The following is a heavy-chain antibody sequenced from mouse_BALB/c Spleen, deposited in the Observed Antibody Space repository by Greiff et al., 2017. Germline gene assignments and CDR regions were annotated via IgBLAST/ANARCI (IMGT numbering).Heavy chain of an antibody. CDR2: IDTSDSYT. Sequence: QVQLQQPGAELVMPGASVKMSCKASGYTFTDYWMHWVKQRPGQGLEWIGAIDTSDSYTSYNQKFKGKATLTVDESSSTAYMQLSSLTSEDSAVYYCARGEAGTRTWFAYWGQGTLVTVSA. CDR3: ARGEAGTRTWFAY. CDR1: GYTFTDYW. J-gene: IGHJ3*01. D-gene: IGHD4-1*01. V-gene: IGHV1-69*01.